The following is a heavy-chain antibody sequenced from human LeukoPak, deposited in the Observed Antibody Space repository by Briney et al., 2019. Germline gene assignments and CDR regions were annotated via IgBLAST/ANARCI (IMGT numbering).Heavy chain of an antibody. D-gene: IGHD4-11*01. J-gene: IGHJ4*02. CDR1: GGSISSYY. Sequence: SETLSLTCSVSGGSISSYYLSWIRQPPGKGLEWIGYFFNYRGGVTNYNPSLKRRVTSSFDTSKNQVSLRLTSVTATDTAVYYCATSKAYSPFDNWGQGTLVTVSS. CDR2: FFNYRGGVT. CDR3: ATSKAYSPFDN. V-gene: IGHV4-59*01.